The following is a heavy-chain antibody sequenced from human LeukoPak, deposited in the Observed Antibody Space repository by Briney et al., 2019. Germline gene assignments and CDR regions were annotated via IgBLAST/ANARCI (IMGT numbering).Heavy chain of an antibody. CDR1: GNSFTNYR. CDR3: ANLGAYSSSWYGFVDY. V-gene: IGHV5-51*01. D-gene: IGHD6-13*01. J-gene: IGHJ4*02. Sequence: GESLKISCKTSGNSFTNYRTGWVRHMPREGLEWRWIIHPIDSDTSYSPSFQGQVTISVDKSISTAYLQWSSLKASDTAMYYCANLGAYSSSWYGFVDYWGQGTLVTVSS. CDR2: IHPIDSDT.